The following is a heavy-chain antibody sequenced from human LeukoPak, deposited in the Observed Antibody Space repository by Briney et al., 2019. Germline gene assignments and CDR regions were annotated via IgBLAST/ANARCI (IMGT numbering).Heavy chain of an antibody. CDR3: AKVLLRFLEWSPNWFDP. CDR2: ISISDGST. J-gene: IGHJ5*02. V-gene: IGHV3-23*01. Sequence: PGGSLRLSCAASGFSVSIYAMGWVRQAPGKGLGWGSSISISDGSTYYADSVKGRFTISRENSKNTLHPQMNSLRADDTAVYYCAKVLLRFLEWSPNWFDPWGRGAMVTVAS. D-gene: IGHD3-3*01. CDR1: GFSVSIYA.